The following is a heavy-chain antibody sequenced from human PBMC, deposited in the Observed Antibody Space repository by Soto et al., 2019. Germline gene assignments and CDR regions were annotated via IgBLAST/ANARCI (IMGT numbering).Heavy chain of an antibody. Sequence: PGGSLRLSCAASGFTFSSYAMSWVRQAPGKGLEWVGRIKSQASGGTIDYAAPVKGRFTISRDDSKNTVYLQMDSLKTEDTAVYYCTHLLSLAHPYSYLWGQGTQVTVSS. CDR1: GFTFSSYA. V-gene: IGHV3-15*01. CDR2: IKSQASGGTI. J-gene: IGHJ4*02. D-gene: IGHD2-21*01. CDR3: THLLSLAHPYSYL.